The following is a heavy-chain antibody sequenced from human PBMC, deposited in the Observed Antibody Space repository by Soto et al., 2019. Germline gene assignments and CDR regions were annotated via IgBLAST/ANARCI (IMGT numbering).Heavy chain of an antibody. CDR1: GYTLTELS. CDR2: FDPEDGET. Sequence: QVQLVQSGAEVKKPGASVKVSCKVSGYTLTELSMHWVRQAPGKGLEWMGGFDPEDGETIYAQKFQGRVTMTEDTXXDXAXXELSSLRSEDTAVYYCATALGTAMVRYYYYYGMDVWGQGTTVTVSS. D-gene: IGHD5-18*01. CDR3: ATALGTAMVRYYYYYGMDV. V-gene: IGHV1-24*01. J-gene: IGHJ6*02.